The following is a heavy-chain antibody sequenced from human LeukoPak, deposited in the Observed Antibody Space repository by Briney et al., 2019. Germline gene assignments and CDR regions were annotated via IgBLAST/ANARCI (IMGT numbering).Heavy chain of an antibody. CDR1: GYSISSGYY. CDR2: IYYSGST. J-gene: IGHJ4*02. CDR3: ARVISGLAEENIDY. Sequence: SETLSLTCTVSGYSISSGYYWGWIRQPPGKGLEWIGSIYYSGSTYYNPSLKSRVTISVDTSKNQFSLKLSSVTAADTAVYYCARVISGLAEENIDYWGQGTLVTVSS. V-gene: IGHV4-38-2*02. D-gene: IGHD2/OR15-2a*01.